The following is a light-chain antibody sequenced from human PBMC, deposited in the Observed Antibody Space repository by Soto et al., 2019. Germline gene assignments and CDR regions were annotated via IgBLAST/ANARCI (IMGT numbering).Light chain of an antibody. CDR2: EVS. V-gene: IGLV2-14*01. CDR3: SSYTSSSTRV. J-gene: IGLJ3*02. Sequence: QSVLTQPASASGSPGQSITISCTGTSSDVGGYNYVSWYQQHPGKAPKLMIYEVSNRPSGVSNRFSGFKSGNTASLTISGLQAEDEADYYCSSYTSSSTRVFGGGTKLTVL. CDR1: SSDVGGYNY.